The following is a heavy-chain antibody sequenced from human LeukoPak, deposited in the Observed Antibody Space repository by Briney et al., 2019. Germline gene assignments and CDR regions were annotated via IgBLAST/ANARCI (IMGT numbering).Heavy chain of an antibody. CDR2: IYYSGST. D-gene: IGHD3-22*01. Sequence: PSETLSPTCTVSGGSISSYYWSWIRQPPGKGLEWIGYIYYSGSTNYNPSLKSRVTISVDTSKNQFSLKLSSVTAADTAVYYCARDSNYDSSGYYRAFDIWGQGTMVTVSS. J-gene: IGHJ3*02. V-gene: IGHV4-59*01. CDR1: GGSISSYY. CDR3: ARDSNYDSSGYYRAFDI.